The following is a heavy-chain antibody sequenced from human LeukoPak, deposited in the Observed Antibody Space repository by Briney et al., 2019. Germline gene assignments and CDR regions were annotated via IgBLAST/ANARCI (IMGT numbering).Heavy chain of an antibody. D-gene: IGHD6-13*01. CDR3: ASGGAYSSPRFDY. CDR2: IIPIFGTA. J-gene: IGHJ4*02. V-gene: IGHV1-69*05. CDR1: GGTFSSYA. Sequence: ASVKVSCKASGGTFSSYAISWVRQAPGQGLEWMGGIIPIFGTANYAQKFQGRVTITTDESTSTAYMELSSPRSEDTAVYYCASGGAYSSPRFDYWGQGTLVSVSS.